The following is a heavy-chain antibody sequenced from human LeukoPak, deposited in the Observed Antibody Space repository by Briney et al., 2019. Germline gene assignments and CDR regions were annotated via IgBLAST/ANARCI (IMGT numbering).Heavy chain of an antibody. J-gene: IGHJ4*02. V-gene: IGHV3-11*01. Sequence: GGSLRLSCAASGFTFSDYYMSWIRQAPGKGLEWVSYISSSGSTIYYADSMKGRFTISRDNAKNSLYLQMNSLRAEDTAVYYCAGDLGGYDASGRDPFDYWGQGTLVTVSS. D-gene: IGHD5-12*01. CDR2: ISSSGSTI. CDR1: GFTFSDYY. CDR3: AGDLGGYDASGRDPFDY.